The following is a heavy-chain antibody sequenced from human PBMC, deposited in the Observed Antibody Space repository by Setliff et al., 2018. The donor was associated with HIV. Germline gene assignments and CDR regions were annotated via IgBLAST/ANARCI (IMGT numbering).Heavy chain of an antibody. Sequence: PSETLSLTCTVSGGSISSYYWSWIRQPPGKGLEWIGYIYTSGSTNYNPSLKSRVTISVDTSKNQFSLKLSSVTAADTAVYYCARWATAGLFDYWGQGTLVTVSS. CDR2: IYTSGST. CDR3: ARWATAGLFDY. CDR1: GGSISSYY. V-gene: IGHV4-4*09. J-gene: IGHJ4*02. D-gene: IGHD6-13*01.